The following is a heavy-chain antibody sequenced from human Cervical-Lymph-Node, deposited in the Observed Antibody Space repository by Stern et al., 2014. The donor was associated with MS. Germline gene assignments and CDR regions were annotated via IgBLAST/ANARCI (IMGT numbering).Heavy chain of an antibody. Sequence: ESGPALVKPTQTLTLTCTFSGFSLSTSSLGVGWIRQPPGEALEWLAYIYWDDQKRYSPSLKIRLTITKDTSKNQVVLTLTNVDPVDTATYYCAHRTAGPFDYWGQGTLVTVSS. CDR1: GFSLSTSSLG. J-gene: IGHJ4*02. CDR3: AHRTAGPFDY. V-gene: IGHV2-5*02. CDR2: IYWDDQK.